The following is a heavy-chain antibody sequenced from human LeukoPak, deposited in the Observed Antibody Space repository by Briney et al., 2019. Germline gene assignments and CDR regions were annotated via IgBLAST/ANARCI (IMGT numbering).Heavy chain of an antibody. CDR2: ITSKTDGGIT. Sequence: GGSLRLTCAASGFSFTDAWMSWVRQAPGKGLEWVGRITSKTDGGITDSAAPVKGRFTVSRDDSKNTLFLQMSSLRAEDTAVYYCARDSISDPTLFWGQGTLVTVSS. V-gene: IGHV3-15*01. D-gene: IGHD3-3*02. J-gene: IGHJ4*02. CDR3: ARDSISDPTLF. CDR1: GFSFTDAW.